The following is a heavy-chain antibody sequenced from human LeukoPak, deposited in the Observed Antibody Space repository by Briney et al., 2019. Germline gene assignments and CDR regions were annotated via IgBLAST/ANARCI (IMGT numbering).Heavy chain of an antibody. V-gene: IGHV1-3*01. CDR2: INAGNGNT. CDR1: GYTFTTHT. D-gene: IGHD3-3*01. Sequence: GASVKVSCKASGYTFTTHTMHWVRQAPGQRLEWMGWINAGNGNTQYSQKFQGRVTMTRNTSISTAYMELSSLRSEDTAVYYCARGVQERLPYDFWSGYREPYYYYGMDVWGQGTTVTVSS. CDR3: ARGVQERLPYDFWSGYREPYYYYGMDV. J-gene: IGHJ6*02.